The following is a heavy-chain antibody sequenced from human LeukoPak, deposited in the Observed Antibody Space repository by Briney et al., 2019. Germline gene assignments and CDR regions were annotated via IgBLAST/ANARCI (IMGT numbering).Heavy chain of an antibody. V-gene: IGHV4-34*01. CDR1: GGSFSGYY. CDR2: INHSGST. D-gene: IGHD6-13*01. Sequence: PSETLSLTCAVYGGSFSGYYWSWIRQPPGKGLEWIGEINHSGSTNYNPSLKSRVTISVDTSKNQFSLKLSSVTAADTAVCYCARSGPGSSSWFRTRSLSHWGQGTLVTVSS. J-gene: IGHJ4*02. CDR3: ARSGPGSSSWFRTRSLSH.